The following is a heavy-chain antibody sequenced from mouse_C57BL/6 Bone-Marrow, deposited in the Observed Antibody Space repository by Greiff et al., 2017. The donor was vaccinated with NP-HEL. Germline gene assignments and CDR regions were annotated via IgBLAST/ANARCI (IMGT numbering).Heavy chain of an antibody. CDR1: GYTFTSYW. V-gene: IGHV1-59*01. D-gene: IGHD2-2*01. Sequence: QVQLQQPGAELVRPGTSVKLSCKASGYTFTSYWMHWVKQRPGQGLEWIGVIDPSDSYTNYNQKFKGKATLTVDTSSSTAYMQLSSLTSEDSAVYYCARMVTTGVGYWGQGTTLTVSS. CDR2: IDPSDSYT. CDR3: ARMVTTGVGY. J-gene: IGHJ2*01.